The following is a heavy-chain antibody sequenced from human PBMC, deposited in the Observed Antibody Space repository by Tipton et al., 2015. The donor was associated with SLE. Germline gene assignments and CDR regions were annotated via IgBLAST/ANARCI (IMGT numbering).Heavy chain of an antibody. D-gene: IGHD4-17*01. CDR3: ARHAGDYAYFDS. J-gene: IGHJ4*02. CDR1: GGSFSGYY. Sequence: TLSLTCAVYGGSFSGYYWSWIRQPPGKGLEWIGEINHSGSTNYNPSLKSRVTISVDTSKNQFSLKLRSVTAADTAVYYCARHAGDYAYFDSWGQGTLVTVSS. CDR2: INHSGST. V-gene: IGHV4-34*01.